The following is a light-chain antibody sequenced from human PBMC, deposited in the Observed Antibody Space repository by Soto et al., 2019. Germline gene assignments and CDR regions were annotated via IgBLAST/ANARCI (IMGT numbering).Light chain of an antibody. J-gene: IGKJ4*01. Sequence: EIVLTQSPGILSLSPGDGATLSCRASQSVRSNYLAWYQQNPGQAPRLLIYGTSTRASGIPDRFSGSGSGTDFTLTITRLEPEDFAVYFCQQYGVSPATFGGGTKVDIK. CDR1: QSVRSNY. CDR3: QQYGVSPAT. CDR2: GTS. V-gene: IGKV3-20*01.